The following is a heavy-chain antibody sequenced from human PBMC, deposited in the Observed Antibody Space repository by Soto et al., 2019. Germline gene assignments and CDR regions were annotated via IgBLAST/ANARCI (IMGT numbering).Heavy chain of an antibody. CDR3: AGGGHAGAAIYYLGD. Sequence: EVQLVESGGGLVQSGGSLRLSCTASGISFSTYWMHWVRQAPGKGLVWISRIKGDGSITNYADSVRGRFTISRDNAKNILYLQVNSLRDEDTAVYYCAGGGHAGAAIYYLGDWGQGTLVTVSS. CDR2: IKGDGSIT. D-gene: IGHD3-10*01. V-gene: IGHV3-74*01. J-gene: IGHJ4*02. CDR1: GISFSTYW.